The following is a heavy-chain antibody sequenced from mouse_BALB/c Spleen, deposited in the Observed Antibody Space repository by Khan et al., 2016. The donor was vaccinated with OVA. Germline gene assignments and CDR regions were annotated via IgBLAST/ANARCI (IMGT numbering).Heavy chain of an antibody. CDR1: GYNFTSYW. CDR3: ARRSYYGTRNFDV. D-gene: IGHD1-1*01. Sequence: VQLQESGAELVKPGTSVNLSCKASGYNFTSYWINWVKMRPGQGLEWIGDIYPGSGSSYYNEMFKSKATLTVDTSSSTAYMQLSRLASEDSALSCCARRSYYGTRNFDVWGAGTTVTVSS. CDR2: IYPGSGSS. V-gene: IGHV1-55*01. J-gene: IGHJ1*01.